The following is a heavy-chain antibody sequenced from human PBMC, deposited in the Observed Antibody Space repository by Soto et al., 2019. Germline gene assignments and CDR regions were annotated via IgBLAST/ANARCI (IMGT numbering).Heavy chain of an antibody. J-gene: IGHJ4*02. CDR2: IYSGGST. V-gene: IGHV3-66*01. CDR1: GFTVSSNY. D-gene: IGHD6-19*01. Sequence: EVQLVESGGGLVQPGGSLRLSCAASGFTVSSNYMSWVRQAPGKGLEWVSVIYSGGSTYYADSVKGRFTISRDNSKNTLYLQMNSLRAEDTAVYYCARDGYSSGWYVDYWGQGTLVTVSS. CDR3: ARDGYSSGWYVDY.